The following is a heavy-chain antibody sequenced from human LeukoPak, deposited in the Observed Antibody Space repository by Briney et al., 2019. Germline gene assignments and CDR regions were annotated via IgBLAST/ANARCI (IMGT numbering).Heavy chain of an antibody. CDR1: GDSVSSNSAA. CDR2: TYYRSKWYN. V-gene: IGHV6-1*01. CDR3: ARGTRYSSGWTFDY. D-gene: IGHD6-19*01. Sequence: SQTLSLTCDISGDSVSSNSAAWNWIRQSPSRGLEWLGRTYYRSKWYNDYAVSVQSRIIINLDTSKNQFSLQVNSVTPEDTAVYYCARGTRYSSGWTFDYWGQGTLVTVSP. J-gene: IGHJ4*02.